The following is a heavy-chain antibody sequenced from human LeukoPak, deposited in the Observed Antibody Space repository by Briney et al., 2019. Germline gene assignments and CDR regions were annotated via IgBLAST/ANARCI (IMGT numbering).Heavy chain of an antibody. V-gene: IGHV4-59*01. D-gene: IGHD1-14*01. CDR2: ISYSGST. Sequence: SETLSLTCTVSGDSISSYYWSWIRQPSGKGMEWIGYISYSGSTNYNPSLKSRVTISVDTSKNHFSLKLSSVTAADTAVYYCAEGYNPYYFDYWGQGTLVTVSS. J-gene: IGHJ4*02. CDR3: AEGYNPYYFDY. CDR1: GDSISSYY.